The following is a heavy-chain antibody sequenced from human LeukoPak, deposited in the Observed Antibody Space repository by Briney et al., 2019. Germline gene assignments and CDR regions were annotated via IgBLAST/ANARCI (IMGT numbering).Heavy chain of an antibody. CDR2: ISGDGGST. D-gene: IGHD3-3*01. CDR3: AKDMGPLGTIWIDC. V-gene: IGHV3-43*02. Sequence: PGGSLRLSCAASGFTFDEYAMHWVRQAPGKGLEWVALISGDGGSTYYADSVRGRFTISRDNSKNSLYLQMKSLRIEDNALYYCAKDMGPLGTIWIDCWGQGTLVTVSS. CDR1: GFTFDEYA. J-gene: IGHJ4*02.